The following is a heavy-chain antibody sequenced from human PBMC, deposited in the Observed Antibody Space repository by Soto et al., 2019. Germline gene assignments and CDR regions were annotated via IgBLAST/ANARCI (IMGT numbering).Heavy chain of an antibody. D-gene: IGHD2-15*01. CDR3: AREQGYCSGGSCYTGPNGAFDS. Sequence: EVQLVESGGGLVQPGGSLRLSCAASGFTVSSYAMHWVRQAPGKGLEYVSAISSNGGSTYYANSVKRRFTISRDNSKKTLYLQMGSLRAEDMSVDYCAREQGYCSGGSCYTGPNGAFDSWGKGTKVTVSS. CDR2: ISSNGGST. V-gene: IGHV3-64*01. J-gene: IGHJ3*02. CDR1: GFTVSSYA.